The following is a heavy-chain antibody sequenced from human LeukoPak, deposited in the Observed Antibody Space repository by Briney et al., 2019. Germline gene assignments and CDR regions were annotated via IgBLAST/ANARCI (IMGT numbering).Heavy chain of an antibody. CDR2: FDPEDGET. D-gene: IGHD1-26*01. Sequence: GASVKVSCKVSGYTLTELSMHWVRQAPGKGLEWMGGFDPEDGETIYAQKFQGRVTMTEDTSTDTAYMELSSLRSEDTAVYYCATGESRGSYRYAFDIWGQGTMVTVSS. V-gene: IGHV1-24*01. J-gene: IGHJ3*02. CDR3: ATGESRGSYRYAFDI. CDR1: GYTLTELS.